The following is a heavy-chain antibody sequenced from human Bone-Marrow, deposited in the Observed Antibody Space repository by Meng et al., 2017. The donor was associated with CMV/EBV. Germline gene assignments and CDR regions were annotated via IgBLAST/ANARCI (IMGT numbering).Heavy chain of an antibody. CDR1: GFTFSDYI. D-gene: IGHD1-26*01. CDR2: ISSSSNYI. V-gene: IGHV3-21*01. J-gene: IGHJ6*02. CDR3: ARDWVGALYYNMGV. Sequence: GESLKISCAASGFTFSDYIINWVRQAPGKGLEWVSSISSSSNYINYADSVKGRFTISRDNAKNSLYLQMNSLRAEDTAVYYCARDWVGALYYNMGVWGQGTTVTVSS.